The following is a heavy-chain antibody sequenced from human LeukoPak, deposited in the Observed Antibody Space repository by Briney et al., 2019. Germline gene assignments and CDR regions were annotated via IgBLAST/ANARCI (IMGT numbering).Heavy chain of an antibody. V-gene: IGHV3-48*04. CDR1: GFTFGDYA. D-gene: IGHD5-24*01. Sequence: PGGSLRLSCTASGFTFGDYAMSWFRQAPGKGLEWVSYISSASITIHYADSVKGRFTISRDNAKNSLYLQMNSLRAEDTAVYYCARRRDGYNWGHYFDYWGQGTLVTVSS. CDR2: ISSASITI. CDR3: ARRRDGYNWGHYFDY. J-gene: IGHJ4*02.